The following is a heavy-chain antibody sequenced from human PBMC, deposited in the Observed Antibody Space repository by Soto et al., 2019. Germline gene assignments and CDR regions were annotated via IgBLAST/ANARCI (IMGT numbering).Heavy chain of an antibody. CDR3: VRYDRINMKPYSPEGFHI. J-gene: IGHJ3*02. D-gene: IGHD3-3*02. Sequence: SETLSPTCTVSGDSISSSNSHWGWTRQPPGKGLEYIGSVYYGGAIFYSGNIYYNPSLKSRVTISVDTSKNQFSLRLSSVTAADTGIYYCVRYDRINMKPYSPEGFHIWGQGTMVTVSS. CDR1: GDSISSSNSH. V-gene: IGHV4-39*01. CDR2: VYYGGAIFYSGNI.